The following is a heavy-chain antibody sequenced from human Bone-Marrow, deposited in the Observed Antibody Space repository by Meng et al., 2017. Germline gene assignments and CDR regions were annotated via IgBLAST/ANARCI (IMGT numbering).Heavy chain of an antibody. CDR3: ASLYGVVGASWFDP. CDR1: GGSISSGGYY. D-gene: IGHD1-26*01. V-gene: IGHV4-31*03. J-gene: IGHJ5*02. Sequence: QGHLQQAGPGLVKPSQPLSLTCTCSGGSISSGGYYWNWIRQHPGKGLEWIGYIYYSGSTYYNPSLKSRITISVDTSKNHFSLKLSSVTAADTAVYYCASLYGVVGASWFDPWGQGTLVTVSS. CDR2: IYYSGST.